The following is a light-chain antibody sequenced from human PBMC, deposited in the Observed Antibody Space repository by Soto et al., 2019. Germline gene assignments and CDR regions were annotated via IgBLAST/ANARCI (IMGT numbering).Light chain of an antibody. CDR1: SSNIGNNY. V-gene: IGLV1-51*01. CDR3: GTWDSSLSAVV. J-gene: IGLJ2*01. Sequence: QSVLTQPPSVSAAPGQKVTISCSGSSSNIGNNYVSWYQQFPATAPKLLIYDNNKRPSGIPDRFSGSKSGTSATLDITGLQTGDEADYYCGTWDSSLSAVVFGGGTKLTVL. CDR2: DNN.